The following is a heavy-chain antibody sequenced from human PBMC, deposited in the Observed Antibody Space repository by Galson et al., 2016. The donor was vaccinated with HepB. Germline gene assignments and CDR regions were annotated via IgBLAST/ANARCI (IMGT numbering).Heavy chain of an antibody. CDR1: GGSISSGGYY. CDR2: IYHTGNA. J-gene: IGHJ4*02. V-gene: IGHV4-31*03. CDR3: ARGGRKGLWGYYFDH. Sequence: TLSLTCTVSGGSISSGGYYWSWIRQHPGEGLEWIGYIYHTGNAYYNASLKSRVTVSVDTSKNQFFLKLSSLTAADTAVYFCARGGRKGLWGYYFDHWGQGTLVTVS. D-gene: IGHD3-16*01.